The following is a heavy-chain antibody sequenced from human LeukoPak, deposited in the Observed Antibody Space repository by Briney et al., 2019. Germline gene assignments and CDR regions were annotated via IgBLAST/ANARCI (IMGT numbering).Heavy chain of an antibody. J-gene: IGHJ4*02. Sequence: GGSLRLSCAASGFTFSTYSMNWVRQAPGKGLEWVSSISSSSTYIFYADSERGRFTISRDNAKNSLYLQMDSLRAEDTAVYYCARDGSHKYEVVGYDWGQGTLVTVSS. D-gene: IGHD2-8*01. V-gene: IGHV3-21*01. CDR2: ISSSSTYI. CDR1: GFTFSTYS. CDR3: ARDGSHKYEVVGYD.